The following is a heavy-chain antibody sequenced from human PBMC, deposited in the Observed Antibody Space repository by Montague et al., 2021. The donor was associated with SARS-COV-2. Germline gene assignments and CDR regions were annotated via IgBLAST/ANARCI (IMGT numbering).Heavy chain of an antibody. D-gene: IGHD4-17*01. V-gene: IGHV4-61*02. CDR3: ARDYGDYSYYYGLDV. CDR1: GGSIRSGSYY. Sequence: TLSLTCTVSGGSIRSGSYYWSWIRQPAGKGLEWIGRIYSSGSTNYXPSLKSRVTISVDTSKNQFSLKVRSVTAADTAVYYCARDYGDYSYYYGLDVWGQGTTVTVSS. J-gene: IGHJ6*02. CDR2: IYSSGST.